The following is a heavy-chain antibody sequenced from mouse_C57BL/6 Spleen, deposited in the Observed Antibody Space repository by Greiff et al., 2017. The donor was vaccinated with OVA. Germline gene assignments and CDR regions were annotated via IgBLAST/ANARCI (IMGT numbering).Heavy chain of an antibody. D-gene: IGHD4-1*01. V-gene: IGHV2-2*01. CDR3: ARNVGPPYFDY. CDR2: IWSGGST. J-gene: IGHJ2*01. Sequence: VKLMESGPGLVQPSQSLSITCTVSGFSLTSYGVHWVRQSPGKGLEWLGVIWSGGSTDYNAAFISRLSISKDNSKSRVFFKMNSLQADDTAIYYCARNVGPPYFDYWGQGTTLTVSS. CDR1: GFSLTSYG.